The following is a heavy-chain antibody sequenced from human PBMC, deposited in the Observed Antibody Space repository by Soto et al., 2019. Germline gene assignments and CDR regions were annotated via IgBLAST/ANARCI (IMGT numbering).Heavy chain of an antibody. V-gene: IGHV3-21*06. J-gene: IGHJ4*02. CDR3: ARESEDLTSNFDY. CDR2: ISSTTNYI. CDR1: GFIFTRYS. Sequence: RLSCAASGFIFTRYSMNWVRQAPGKGLEWVSSISSTTNYIYYGDSMKGRFTISRDNAKNSLYLEMNSLRAEDTAVYYCARESEDLTSNFDYCGQGTLVTVSS.